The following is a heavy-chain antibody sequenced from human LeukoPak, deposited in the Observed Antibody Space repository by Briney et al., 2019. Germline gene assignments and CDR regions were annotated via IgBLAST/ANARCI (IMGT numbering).Heavy chain of an antibody. CDR1: GFTFSSYS. D-gene: IGHD1-26*01. V-gene: IGHV3-48*04. CDR2: ISSSSSTI. CDR3: ARESGGDLGEAFDI. J-gene: IGHJ3*02. Sequence: GGSLRLSCAASGFTFSSYSMNWVRQAPGKGLEWVSYISSSSSTIYYADSVKGRFTISRDNAKNSLYLQLNSLRAEDTAVYYCARESGGDLGEAFDIWGQGTMVTVSS.